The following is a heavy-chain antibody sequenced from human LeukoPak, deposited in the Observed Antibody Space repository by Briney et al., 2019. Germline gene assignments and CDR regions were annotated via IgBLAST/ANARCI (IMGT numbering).Heavy chain of an antibody. J-gene: IGHJ3*02. CDR3: ARGVSGTGPDI. CDR1: GFTFSSYW. V-gene: IGHV3-74*01. D-gene: IGHD5/OR15-5a*01. Sequence: TGGSLRLSCAASGFTFSSYWMHWVRQAPGKGLVWVSRIKTDGSSTDYADSVKGRFTISRDNAKNTMYLQMNSLRAEDTAVYYRARGVSGTGPDIWGLGTMVTVSS. CDR2: IKTDGSST.